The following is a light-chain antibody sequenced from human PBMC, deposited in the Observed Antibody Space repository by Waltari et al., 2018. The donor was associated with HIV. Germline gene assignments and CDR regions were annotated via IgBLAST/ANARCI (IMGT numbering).Light chain of an antibody. CDR1: TSNIGADYD. Sequence: QSVLTQPPSVSGAPGQRVTISCTGSTSNIGADYDVHWYQQIPGTAPKLLISGNKNRPSGGPDRFSASKSGTAASLTITWLQAEDEADYFCRSYDITLSASVVFGGGTKLTVL. CDR3: RSYDITLSASVV. CDR2: GNK. J-gene: IGLJ2*01. V-gene: IGLV1-40*01.